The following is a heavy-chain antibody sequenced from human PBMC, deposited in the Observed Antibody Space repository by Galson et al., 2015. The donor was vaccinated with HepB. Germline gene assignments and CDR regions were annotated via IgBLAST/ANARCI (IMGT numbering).Heavy chain of an antibody. V-gene: IGHV1-69*13. Sequence: SVKVSCKASGGTFSSYAISWVRQAPGQGLEWMGGIIPIFGTANYAQKFQGRVTITADESTSTAYMELSSLRSEDTAVYYCASLLSRLPNVIIFDYWGQGTLVTVSS. CDR3: ASLLSRLPNVIIFDY. J-gene: IGHJ4*02. CDR1: GGTFSSYA. CDR2: IIPIFGTA. D-gene: IGHD2-15*01.